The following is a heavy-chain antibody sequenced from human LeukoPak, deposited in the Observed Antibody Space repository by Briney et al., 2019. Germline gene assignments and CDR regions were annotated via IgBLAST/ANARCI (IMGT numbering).Heavy chain of an antibody. Sequence: GESLRLSCAASGFTFTNYAMSWVRQAPGQGLEWVSVISGGGGNTYYADSVKGRFTISRDNPKNTLYLQLHSLRAEDTAVYYCAKGVVGASSAAAAGYFENWGQGALVTVSS. V-gene: IGHV3-23*01. CDR3: AKGVVGASSAAAAGYFEN. CDR1: GFTFTNYA. CDR2: ISGGGGNT. J-gene: IGHJ4*02. D-gene: IGHD1-26*01.